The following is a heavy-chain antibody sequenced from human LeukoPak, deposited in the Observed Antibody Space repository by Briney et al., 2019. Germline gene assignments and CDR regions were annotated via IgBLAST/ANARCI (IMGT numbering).Heavy chain of an antibody. D-gene: IGHD3-22*01. CDR1: GGSMSSGSYY. CDR2: IYTSGST. CDR3: ARGSFYHDSSDYQYYFDY. Sequence: SETLSLTCTVAGGSMSSGSYYWSWIRQPAGKGLEWIGRIYTSGSTNYNPSLKTRCTRSVDQSKNKFSLKLCAVTAPDRAAFHRARGSFYHDSSDYQYYFDYWGQGTLVTVSS. J-gene: IGHJ4*02. V-gene: IGHV4-61*02.